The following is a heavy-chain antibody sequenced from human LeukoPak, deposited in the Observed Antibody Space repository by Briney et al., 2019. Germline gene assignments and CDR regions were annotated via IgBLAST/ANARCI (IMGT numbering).Heavy chain of an antibody. D-gene: IGHD3-16*01. J-gene: IGHJ4*02. CDR1: GFTFSSYA. V-gene: IGHV3-64*01. Sequence: PGGSLRLSCAASGFTFSSYAMHWVRQAPGKGLEYVSAISSNGGSTYYANSVKGRFTISRDNSKNTLYLQMGSLRAEDMAVYYCARVGVEKSSRSFDYWGQGTLVTVSS. CDR3: ARVGVEKSSRSFDY. CDR2: ISSNGGST.